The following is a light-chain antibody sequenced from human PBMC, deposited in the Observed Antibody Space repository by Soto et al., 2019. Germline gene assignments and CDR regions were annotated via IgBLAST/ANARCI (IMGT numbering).Light chain of an antibody. CDR1: SSDVGGYNY. CDR3: SSYTRSSTRV. V-gene: IGLV2-14*01. CDR2: DVS. J-gene: IGLJ1*01. Sequence: QSALTQPASVSGSPGQSITISCTGTSSDVGGYNYVSWYQQHPGKAPKLMIYDVSNRPSGVFNRFSGSKSGNTASLTISGLQAEDEADYYCSSYTRSSTRVFGTGTKVTVL.